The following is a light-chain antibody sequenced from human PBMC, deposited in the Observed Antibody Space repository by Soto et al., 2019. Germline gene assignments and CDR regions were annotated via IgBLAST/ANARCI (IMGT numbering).Light chain of an antibody. CDR2: EIS. Sequence: QSALTQPASVSGSPGQSITISCTGTSSDVGGYNYVSWYQQHPGKAPKLMIYEISNRPSGVSNRFSGSKSGNAASLTISVLHAEDEAYYYCCSYTSSSAGVFGGGTTVTVL. CDR3: CSYTSSSAGV. V-gene: IGLV2-14*01. CDR1: SSDVGGYNY. J-gene: IGLJ3*02.